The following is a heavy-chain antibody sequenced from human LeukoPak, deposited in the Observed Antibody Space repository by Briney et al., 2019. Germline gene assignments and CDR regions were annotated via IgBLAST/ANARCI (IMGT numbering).Heavy chain of an antibody. Sequence: GGSLRLSCAASGFTVSSNYMNWVRQAPGKGLEWVSIIYSGGTTYYAASVKGRFTISRDNSKNTLYLQMNSLRAEDTAVYYCAKRGAGSYYGAGTLDYWGQGTLVTVSS. CDR2: IYSGGTT. J-gene: IGHJ4*02. D-gene: IGHD1-26*01. CDR1: GFTVSSNY. V-gene: IGHV3-53*01. CDR3: AKRGAGSYYGAGTLDY.